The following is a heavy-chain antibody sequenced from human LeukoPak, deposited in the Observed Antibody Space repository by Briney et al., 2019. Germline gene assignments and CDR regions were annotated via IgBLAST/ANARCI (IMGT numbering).Heavy chain of an antibody. CDR2: IRSNSDGGTI. D-gene: IGHD3-10*01. J-gene: IGHJ4*02. Sequence: GGSLRLSCATSGFTFSNAWMNWVRQAPGKGLEWVGRIRSNSDGGTIDYAAPVKGRFTLSRDDSKTTLYLQMNSLQTEDTAVYYCTTRYITMVRGTIEDYWGQGTLVTVSS. CDR1: GFTFSNAW. CDR3: TTRYITMVRGTIEDY. V-gene: IGHV3-15*07.